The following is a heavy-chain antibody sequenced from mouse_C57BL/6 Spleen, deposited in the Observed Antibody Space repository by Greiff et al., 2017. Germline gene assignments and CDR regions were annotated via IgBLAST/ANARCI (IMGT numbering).Heavy chain of an antibody. CDR1: GYTFTSYW. D-gene: IGHD2-4*01. Sequence: VQLQQPGAELVKPGASVKMSCKASGYTFTSYWITWVKQRPGQGLEWIGDIYPGSGSTNYNEKFKSKATLTVDTSSSTAYMQLSSRTSEDSAVYYCARSHYDYWTWFAYWGQGTLVTVSA. CDR3: ARSHYDYWTWFAY. V-gene: IGHV1-55*01. CDR2: IYPGSGST. J-gene: IGHJ3*01.